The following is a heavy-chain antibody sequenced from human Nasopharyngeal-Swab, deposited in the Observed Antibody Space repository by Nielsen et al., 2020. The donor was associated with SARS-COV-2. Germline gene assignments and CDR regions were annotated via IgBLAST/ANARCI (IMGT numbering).Heavy chain of an antibody. CDR3: AIGLDLLWPTNGPFDI. D-gene: IGHD2-8*01. V-gene: IGHV1-2*02. CDR2: INPNSGGT. CDR1: GYTFTRYY. J-gene: IGHJ3*02. Sequence: ASVKVSCKASGYTFTRYYIHWVRQAPGQGLEWMGWINPNSGGTNYAQKFQGRVTMTRDTSISTAYMELSRLRSDDTAVYYCAIGLDLLWPTNGPFDIGGQGTMVSISS.